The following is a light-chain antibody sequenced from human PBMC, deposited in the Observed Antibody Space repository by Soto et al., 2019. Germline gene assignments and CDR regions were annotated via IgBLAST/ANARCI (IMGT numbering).Light chain of an antibody. J-gene: IGKJ2*01. CDR1: QRISANY. CDR3: HQYGDSPSS. Sequence: VVLTQSPATLSLSLGERATLSCRATQRISANYIAWYQVKTGQAPRLLVHGSVTRAAGIPDRFSGTGSGADFTLTIARVEPEDFAVYFCHQYGDSPSSFGQGTKLESK. V-gene: IGKV3-20*01. CDR2: GSV.